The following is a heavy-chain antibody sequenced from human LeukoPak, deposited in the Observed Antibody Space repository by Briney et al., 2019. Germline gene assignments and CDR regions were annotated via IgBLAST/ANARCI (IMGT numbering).Heavy chain of an antibody. CDR2: INHSGST. J-gene: IGHJ4*02. CDR3: ARGRYPILTGYYDY. Sequence: SETLSLTCTVSGGSISSYYWSWIRQPPGKGLEWIGEINHSGSTNYNPSLKSRVTISVDTSKNQFSLKLSSVTAADTAVYYCARGRYPILTGYYDYWGQGTLVTVSS. V-gene: IGHV4-34*01. D-gene: IGHD3-9*01. CDR1: GGSISSYY.